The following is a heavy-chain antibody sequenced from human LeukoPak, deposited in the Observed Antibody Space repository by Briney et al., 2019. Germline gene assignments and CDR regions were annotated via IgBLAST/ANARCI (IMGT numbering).Heavy chain of an antibody. Sequence: QPGGSLRLSCAASGFTFSSYAMSWVRQAPGKGLEWVSAISGSGGSTYYADSVKGRFTISRDNSKNTLYLQMNSLRAEDTAVYYCAKDLNPFGAAAAPGDYRGQGTLVTVSS. V-gene: IGHV3-23*01. CDR3: AKDLNPFGAAAAPGDY. D-gene: IGHD6-13*01. CDR1: GFTFSSYA. J-gene: IGHJ4*02. CDR2: ISGSGGST.